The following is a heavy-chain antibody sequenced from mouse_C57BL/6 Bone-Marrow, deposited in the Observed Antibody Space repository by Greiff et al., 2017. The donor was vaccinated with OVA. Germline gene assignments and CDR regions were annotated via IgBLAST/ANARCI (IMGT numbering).Heavy chain of an antibody. CDR3: ARSVCWYFDA. J-gene: IGHJ1*03. V-gene: IGHV1-82*01. Sequence: VQLQQSGPELVKPGASVKISCKASGYAFSSSWMNWVKQRPGKGLEWIGRIYPGDGDTNYNGKFKGKATLTADKSSSTAYMQLSSLSSEESAVSFCARSVCWYFDAWGTGTTVTVSS. CDR1: GYAFSSSW. CDR2: IYPGDGDT.